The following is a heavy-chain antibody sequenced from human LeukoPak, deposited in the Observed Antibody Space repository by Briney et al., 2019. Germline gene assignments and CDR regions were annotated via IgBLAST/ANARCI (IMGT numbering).Heavy chain of an antibody. CDR1: GASISSSSYY. J-gene: IGHJ4*02. Sequence: PSQTLSLTCTVSGASISSSSYYWGWLRQPPGNGLEWNGSIYYSGSTYYNPSLKSRVNISVDTSKNQFSLKLSSVTAADTAVYYCARIRGGSGYYTSRVDYWGQGTLVTVSS. D-gene: IGHD3-3*01. CDR3: ARIRGGSGYYTSRVDY. V-gene: IGHV4-39*07. CDR2: IYYSGST.